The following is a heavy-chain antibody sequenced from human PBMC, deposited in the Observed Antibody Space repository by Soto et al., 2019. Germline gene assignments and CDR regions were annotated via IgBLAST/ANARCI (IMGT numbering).Heavy chain of an antibody. CDR1: GFSFSGYY. Sequence: QVQLMESGGGLVKPGGSLRLSCAASGFSFSGYYMSWTRQAPGQGPEWISYISGSGSSVYYTDSVKGRFTISRDNTKNSLYLQMHSLRADDSCVYYCARWNGGSDYWGQGTLVTVYS. V-gene: IGHV3-11*01. CDR2: ISGSGSSV. CDR3: ARWNGGSDY. J-gene: IGHJ4*02. D-gene: IGHD1-1*01.